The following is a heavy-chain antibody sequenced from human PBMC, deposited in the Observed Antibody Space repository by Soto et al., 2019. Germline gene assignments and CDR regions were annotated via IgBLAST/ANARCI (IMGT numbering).Heavy chain of an antibody. CDR3: ARVYCSGGSCYGIDY. Sequence: SETLSLTCTVSGGSISSGYYYWSWIRQPPGKGLEWIGYIYYSGSTYYNPSLKSRVTISVDTSKNQFSLKLSSVTAADTAVYYCARVYCSGGSCYGIDYWGQGTLVTVSS. D-gene: IGHD2-15*01. CDR2: IYYSGST. V-gene: IGHV4-30-4*01. CDR1: GGSISSGYYY. J-gene: IGHJ4*02.